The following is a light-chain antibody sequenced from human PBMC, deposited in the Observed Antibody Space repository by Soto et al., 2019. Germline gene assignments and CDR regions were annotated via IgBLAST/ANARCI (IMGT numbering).Light chain of an antibody. J-gene: IGLJ2*01. CDR1: NTDVGYYKY. CDR3: SSYTTSSTVV. Sequence: QSVLTQPASVSGSPGQSITISCTGTNTDVGYYKYVSWYQQHPGKAPKLMIYEVSNWPSGVSHRFSGSKSGNTASLTISELQAEDEADYYCSSYTTSSTVVFGGGTKVTVL. CDR2: EVS. V-gene: IGLV2-14*01.